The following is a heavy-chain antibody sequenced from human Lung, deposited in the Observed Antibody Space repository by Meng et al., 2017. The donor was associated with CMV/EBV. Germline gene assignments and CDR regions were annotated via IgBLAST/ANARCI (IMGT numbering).Heavy chain of an antibody. D-gene: IGHD3-16*01. J-gene: IGHJ4*02. CDR1: GGSISSYY. CDR3: ARDFATGPRGDYFDY. Sequence: SETLSLTCTVSGGSISSYYWSWIRQSPGKGLDWIGFMNYRGSSNYNPSLKSRVTISVDTSKNQFSLKLTSVTAADTAVYYCARDFATGPRGDYFDYWGQGIRVNGAS. CDR2: MNYRGSS. V-gene: IGHV4-59*13.